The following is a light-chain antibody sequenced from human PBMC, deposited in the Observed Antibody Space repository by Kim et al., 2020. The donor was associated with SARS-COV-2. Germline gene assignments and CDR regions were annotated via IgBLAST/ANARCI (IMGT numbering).Light chain of an antibody. CDR2: DAS. Sequence: DIQMTQSPSSLSASAGDRVTITCQASQDISNYLHWFQQKPGKAPKLLIYDASNLETGVPSRFSGSGSGTDFTFTITSLQPEDIATYYCQYYESLPVTCGGGTKVDIK. V-gene: IGKV1-33*01. CDR3: QYYESLPVT. J-gene: IGKJ4*02. CDR1: QDISNY.